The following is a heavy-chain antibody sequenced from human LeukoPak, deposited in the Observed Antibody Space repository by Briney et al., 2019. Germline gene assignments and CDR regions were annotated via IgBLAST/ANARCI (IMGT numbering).Heavy chain of an antibody. CDR1: GGSISSDNYS. D-gene: IGHD6-13*01. Sequence: SQTLSLTCTVSGGSISSDNYSWSWIRQPAGKGLEWIGRVYTSGSTNYNPSLKSRVTISVDTSKNQFSLKLSSVTAADTAVYYCARTAAAGPSSFDYWGQGTLATVSS. CDR2: VYTSGST. CDR3: ARTAAAGPSSFDY. J-gene: IGHJ4*02. V-gene: IGHV4-61*02.